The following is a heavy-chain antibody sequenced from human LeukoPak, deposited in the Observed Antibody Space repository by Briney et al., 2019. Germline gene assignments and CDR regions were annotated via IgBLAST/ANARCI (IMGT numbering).Heavy chain of an antibody. CDR2: ISGDGGST. CDR3: AKDGNSEHFDY. CDR1: GFIFDDYT. Sequence: GGSLRLSCAASGFIFDDYTMHWVRQAPGKGLKWVSLISGDGGSTYYADSVKVRFTISRDNSKNSLYLQMNGLRTEDAALYYCAKDGNSEHFDYWGQGTLVTVSS. D-gene: IGHD4-23*01. V-gene: IGHV3-43*02. J-gene: IGHJ4*02.